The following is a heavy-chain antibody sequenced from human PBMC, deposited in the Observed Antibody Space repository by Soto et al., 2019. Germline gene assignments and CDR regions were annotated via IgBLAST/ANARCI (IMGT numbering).Heavy chain of an antibody. CDR3: AKDRGKLRFLEWFFTCGMDV. CDR1: GFTFDDYA. CDR2: ISWNSGSI. J-gene: IGHJ6*02. V-gene: IGHV3-9*01. D-gene: IGHD3-3*01. Sequence: EVQLVESGGGLVQPGRSLRLSCAASGFTFDDYAMHWVRQAPGKGLEWVSGISWNSGSIGYADSVKGRFTISRDNAKNSLYLQMNSLRAEDTALYYCAKDRGKLRFLEWFFTCGMDVWGQGTTVTVSS.